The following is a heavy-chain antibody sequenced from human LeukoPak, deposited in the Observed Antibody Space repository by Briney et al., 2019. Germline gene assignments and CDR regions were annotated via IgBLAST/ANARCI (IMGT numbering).Heavy chain of an antibody. CDR3: ARASSGTSLFGPLDY. CDR2: IYHSGST. Sequence: PSETLSLTCSVSGSSITSEYYWGWIRQAPAKGLEWVGTIYHSGSTYYNPALRSRVTISVDTSRNHFSLKLTSVTAADTAVYFCARASSGTSLFGPLDYWGQGNLVTVSS. V-gene: IGHV4-38-2*02. CDR1: GSSITSEYY. D-gene: IGHD1-26*01. J-gene: IGHJ4*02.